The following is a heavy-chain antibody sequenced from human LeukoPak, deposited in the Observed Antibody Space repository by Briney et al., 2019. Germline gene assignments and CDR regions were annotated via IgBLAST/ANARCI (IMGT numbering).Heavy chain of an antibody. D-gene: IGHD4-11*01. CDR1: GFTFSSYG. V-gene: IGHV3-33*01. CDR3: ARDIGTTVTNYWFDP. Sequence: GGPLRLSCAASGFTFSSYGMHWVRQAPGKGLEWVAVIWYDGSNKYYADSVKGRFTISRDNSKNTLYLQMNSLRAEDTAVYYCARDIGTTVTNYWFDPWGQGTLVTVSS. CDR2: IWYDGSNK. J-gene: IGHJ5*02.